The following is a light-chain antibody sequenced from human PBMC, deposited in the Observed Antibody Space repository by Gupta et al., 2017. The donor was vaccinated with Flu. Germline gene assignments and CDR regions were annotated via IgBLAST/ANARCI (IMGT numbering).Light chain of an antibody. CDR1: QSVSNS. J-gene: IGKJ1*01. CDR3: QQRSNWQT. CDR2: DIS. V-gene: IGKV3-11*01. Sequence: SPVTLSMSPGERATLSCRASQSVSNSLAWYQQKPGQAPRLLIYDISHRATGVSARFSGSGYGTDFTLTISSLEPDDFAVYYCQQRSNWQTFGQGTKVEMK.